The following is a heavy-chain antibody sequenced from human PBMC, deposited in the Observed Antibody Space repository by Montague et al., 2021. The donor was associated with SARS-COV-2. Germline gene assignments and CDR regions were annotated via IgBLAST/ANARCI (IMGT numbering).Heavy chain of an antibody. Sequence: SLRLSCAASGFTFSSYSMNWVRQAPGKGLEWVSSISSSSSYIYYADSVKGRFTISRGNAKNSLYLQMNSLRAEDTAVYYCARETNWSYGLSFDYRGQGTLVTVSS. V-gene: IGHV3-21*01. D-gene: IGHD1-26*01. J-gene: IGHJ4*02. CDR3: ARETNWSYGLSFDY. CDR2: ISSSSSYI. CDR1: GFTFSSYS.